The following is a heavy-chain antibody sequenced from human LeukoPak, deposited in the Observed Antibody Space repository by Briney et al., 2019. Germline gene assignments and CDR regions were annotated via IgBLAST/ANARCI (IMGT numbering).Heavy chain of an antibody. CDR1: GFTFDDYG. D-gene: IGHD3-10*01. V-gene: IGHV3-20*04. J-gene: IGHJ4*02. Sequence: GGSLRLSCAASGFTFDDYGMSWVRQAPGKGLEWVSGINWNGGSTGYADSVKGRFTISRDNAKNSLYLQMNSLRAEDTALYYCARDGSTMVRGVTFHWGQGTLVTVSS. CDR2: INWNGGST. CDR3: ARDGSTMVRGVTFH.